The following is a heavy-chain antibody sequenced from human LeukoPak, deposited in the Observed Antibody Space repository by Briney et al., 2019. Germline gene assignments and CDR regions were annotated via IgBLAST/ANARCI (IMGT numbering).Heavy chain of an antibody. J-gene: IGHJ6*03. CDR1: GFIFNNYA. D-gene: IGHD3-9*01. V-gene: IGHV3-23*01. CDR2: IGGRGGST. CDR3: AKQGRDWLRDYYYYMDV. Sequence: PGGTLRLSCAASGFIFNNYALSWVRQAPGKGLEWVSTIGGRGGSTYYADSVKGRFTISRDNSKNTLYLQMNSLRAEDTAVYYCAKQGRDWLRDYYYYMDVWGKGTTVTISS.